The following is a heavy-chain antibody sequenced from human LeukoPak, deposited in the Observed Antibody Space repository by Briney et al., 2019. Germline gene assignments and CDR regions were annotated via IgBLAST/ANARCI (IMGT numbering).Heavy chain of an antibody. D-gene: IGHD2-15*01. Sequence: ASVKVSCKASGYTFTSYGISWVRQAPGQGLEWMGWISSYNGNTNYAQKLQGRVTMTTDTSTSTAYMELRSLRSDDTAVYYCARDRVPVVAATLYYYYMDVWGIGTTVTVSS. J-gene: IGHJ6*03. CDR1: GYTFTSYG. CDR2: ISSYNGNT. V-gene: IGHV1-18*01. CDR3: ARDRVPVVAATLYYYYMDV.